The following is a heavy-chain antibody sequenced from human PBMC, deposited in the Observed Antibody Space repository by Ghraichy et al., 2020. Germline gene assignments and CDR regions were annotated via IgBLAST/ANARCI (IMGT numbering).Heavy chain of an antibody. Sequence: ASVKVSCKTSGYTFVNYGITWVRQAPGQGLEWLGWITTKSGNTQYGWKFQDRVTMTTDTSTNTAYLELRSFRSDDTAVYYCARGINYFDPWGQGTLVTVAS. V-gene: IGHV1-18*01. CDR2: ITTKSGNT. D-gene: IGHD5-24*01. CDR3: ARGINYFDP. CDR1: GYTFVNYG. J-gene: IGHJ5*02.